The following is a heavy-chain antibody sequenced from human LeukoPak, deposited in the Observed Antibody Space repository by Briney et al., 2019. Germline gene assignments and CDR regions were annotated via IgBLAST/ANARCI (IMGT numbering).Heavy chain of an antibody. CDR3: AKDYSGYDWVY. CDR1: GFTFSSYG. D-gene: IGHD5-12*01. Sequence: GGSLRLSCAASGFTFSSYGMHWVRQAPGKGLEWVAVISYDGSNKYYADSVKGRFTISRDNSKNTLYLQMNSLRAEDTAVYYCAKDYSGYDWVYWGRGTLVTVSS. V-gene: IGHV3-30*18. CDR2: ISYDGSNK. J-gene: IGHJ4*02.